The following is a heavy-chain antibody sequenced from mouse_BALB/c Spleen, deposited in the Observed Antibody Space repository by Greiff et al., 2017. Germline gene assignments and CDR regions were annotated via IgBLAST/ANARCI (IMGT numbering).Heavy chain of an antibody. CDR3: ATYDGYWYFDV. J-gene: IGHJ1*01. D-gene: IGHD2-3*01. V-gene: IGHV14-3*02. CDR1: GFNIKDTY. Sequence: VQLQQSGAELVKPGASVKLSCTASGFNIKDTYMHWVKQRPEQGLEWIGRIDPANGNTKYDPKFQGKATITADTSSNTAYLQLSSLTSEDTAVYYCATYDGYWYFDVWGAGTTVTVSS. CDR2: IDPANGNT.